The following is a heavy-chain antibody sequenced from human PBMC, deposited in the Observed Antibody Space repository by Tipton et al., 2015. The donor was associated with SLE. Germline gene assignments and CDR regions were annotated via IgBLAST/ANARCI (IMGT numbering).Heavy chain of an antibody. V-gene: IGHV3-53*05. D-gene: IGHD2-15*01. Sequence: SLRLSCAASGFTVSSNYMSWVRQAPGKGLEWVSVIYSGGSTYYADSVKGRFTISRDNSKNTLYLQMNSLRAEDTAVYYCARGHLISGVTDAFDIWGQGTMVTVSS. CDR3: ARGHLISGVTDAFDI. CDR1: GFTVSSNY. CDR2: IYSGGST. J-gene: IGHJ3*02.